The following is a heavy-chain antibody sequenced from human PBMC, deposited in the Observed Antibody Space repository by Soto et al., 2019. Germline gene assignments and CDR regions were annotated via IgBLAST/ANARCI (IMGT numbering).Heavy chain of an antibody. D-gene: IGHD1-26*01. V-gene: IGHV3-74*01. Sequence: EVQLVESGGGLVQPGGSLRLSCAASGFTFSSYWMHWVRQAPGKGLVWVSRINSDGSSTSYAASEKGRFTISRDNAKNTLYLQMNSLRAEDTAVYYCARGGGSSTFDYWGQGTLVTVSS. CDR3: ARGGGSSTFDY. CDR1: GFTFSSYW. CDR2: INSDGSST. J-gene: IGHJ4*02.